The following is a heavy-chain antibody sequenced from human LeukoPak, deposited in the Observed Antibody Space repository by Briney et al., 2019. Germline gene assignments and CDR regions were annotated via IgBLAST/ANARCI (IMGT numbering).Heavy chain of an antibody. CDR1: GFTFSSYW. CDR2: IKQDGSEK. CDR3: ARAPDFTMIVVVPDAFDI. J-gene: IGHJ3*02. D-gene: IGHD3-22*01. V-gene: IGHV3-7*01. Sequence: GGSLRLSCAASGFTFSSYWMSWVRQAPGKGLEWVANIKQDGSEKYYVDSVKGRFTISRDNAKNSLYLQMNSLRAEDTAVYYCARAPDFTMIVVVPDAFDIWGQGTMVTVSS.